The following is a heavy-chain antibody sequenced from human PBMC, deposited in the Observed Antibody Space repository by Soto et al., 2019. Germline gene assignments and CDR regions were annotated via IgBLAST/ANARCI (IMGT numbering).Heavy chain of an antibody. V-gene: IGHV1-18*01. CDR3: ARCSGGSCDYYYMDV. D-gene: IGHD2-15*01. CDR2: ISDYNGNT. Sequence: GASVKVSCKAPGYTFTNYAISWVRQAPGQGLEWMGWISDYNGNTNYAQKLQGRVTMTTDTSTSTAYMELRSLRSDYTAVYYCARCSGGSCDYYYMDVWGKGTTVTVSS. J-gene: IGHJ6*03. CDR1: GYTFTNYA.